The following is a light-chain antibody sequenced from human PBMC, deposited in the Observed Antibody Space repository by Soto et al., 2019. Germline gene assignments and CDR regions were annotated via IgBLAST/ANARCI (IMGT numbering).Light chain of an antibody. Sequence: EIVRTQSPATLSVSPGERATLSGRASQSVSNYLAWYPQKPGQEPRLLIYGASTRATGIPARFSGSGSGTEFTLTISSLLSEDCAVYYGQQYNNWPPWTFGLGTKVEIE. CDR2: GAS. J-gene: IGKJ1*01. V-gene: IGKV3-15*01. CDR3: QQYNNWPPWT. CDR1: QSVSNY.